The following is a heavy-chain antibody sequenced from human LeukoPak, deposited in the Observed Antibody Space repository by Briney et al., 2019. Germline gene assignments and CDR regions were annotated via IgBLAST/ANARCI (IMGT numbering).Heavy chain of an antibody. V-gene: IGHV3-21*06. J-gene: IGHJ5*02. CDR1: GFTFSGYS. Sequence: GGSLSLSCVASGFTFSGYSMNWIRQAPGRGLDWVSSLSSDSGYIYYADSVRGRFTASRDNAANSLNLHMTSLRADDTAVYFCTRSPDRDYSQTGSGRYVTWGQGTLVSVSS. CDR3: TRSPDRDYSQTGSGRYVT. CDR2: LSSDSGYI. D-gene: IGHD6-19*01.